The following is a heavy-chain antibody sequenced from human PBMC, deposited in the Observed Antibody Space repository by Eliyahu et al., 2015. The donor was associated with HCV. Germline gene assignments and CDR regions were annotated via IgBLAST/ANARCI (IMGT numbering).Heavy chain of an antibody. Sequence: ISAYNGNTNYAQKLQGRVTMTTDTSTSTAYMELRSLRSDDTAVYYCARVSARRLYYYYYGMDVWGQGTTVTVSS. J-gene: IGHJ6*02. V-gene: IGHV1-18*01. CDR2: ISAYNGNT. CDR3: ARVSARRLYYYYYGMDV.